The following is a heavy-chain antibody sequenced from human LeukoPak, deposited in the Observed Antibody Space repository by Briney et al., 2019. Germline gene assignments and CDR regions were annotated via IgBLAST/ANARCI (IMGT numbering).Heavy chain of an antibody. J-gene: IGHJ4*02. CDR1: GGTFSSYA. D-gene: IGHD5-24*01. CDR3: ARIPDGYNPRFPLTD. Sequence: GASVKVSCKASGGTFSSYAISWVRQAPGQGLEWMGRIIPILGIANYAQKFQGRVTITADKSTSTAYMELSSLRSEDTAVYYCARIPDGYNPRFPLTDWGQGTLVTVSS. V-gene: IGHV1-69*04. CDR2: IIPILGIA.